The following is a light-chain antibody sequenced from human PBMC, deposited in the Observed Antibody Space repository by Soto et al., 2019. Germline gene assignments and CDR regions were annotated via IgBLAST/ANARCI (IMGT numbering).Light chain of an antibody. Sequence: QPVLTQSSSASASLGSSVKLTCTLSSGHSSYIIAWHQQQPGKAPRYLMKLEGSGSYNKGSGLPDRFSGSSSGADRYLTISTLQFEDDAAYYCETWDSNTQVFGIGTQLNVL. J-gene: IGLJ1*01. CDR3: ETWDSNTQV. V-gene: IGLV4-60*02. CDR1: SGHSSYI. CDR2: LEGSGSY.